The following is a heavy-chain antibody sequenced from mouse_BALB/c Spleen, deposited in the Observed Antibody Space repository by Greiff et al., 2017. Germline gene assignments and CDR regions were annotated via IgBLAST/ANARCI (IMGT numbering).Heavy chain of an antibody. CDR3: TRWYDGYAMDY. CDR1: GFTFSNYW. Sequence: EVQGVESGGGLVQPGGSMKLSCVASGFTFSNYWMNWVRQSPEKGLEWVAEIRLKSNNYATHYAESVKGRFTISRDDSKSSVYLQMNNLRAEDTGIYYCTRWYDGYAMDYWGQGTSVTVSS. CDR2: IRLKSNNYAT. J-gene: IGHJ4*01. D-gene: IGHD2-14*01. V-gene: IGHV6-6*02.